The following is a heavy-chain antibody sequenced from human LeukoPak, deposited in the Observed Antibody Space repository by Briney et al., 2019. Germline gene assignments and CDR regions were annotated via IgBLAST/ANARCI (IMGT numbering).Heavy chain of an antibody. D-gene: IGHD2-2*01. CDR3: ARVDVVVPAAISWYLDL. Sequence: GASVKVSCKASGYTFTGYYMHWVRQAPGRGLEWMGWINPNSGGTNYAQKFQGRVTMTRDTSISTAYMELSRLRSDDTAVYYCARVDVVVPAAISWYLDLWGRGTLVTVSS. V-gene: IGHV1-2*02. J-gene: IGHJ2*01. CDR2: INPNSGGT. CDR1: GYTFTGYY.